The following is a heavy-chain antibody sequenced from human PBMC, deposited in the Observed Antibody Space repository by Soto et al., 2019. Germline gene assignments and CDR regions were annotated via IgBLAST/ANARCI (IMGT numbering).Heavy chain of an antibody. CDR3: ASAYCSSTSCYYDFDF. CDR1: GGSISSSSYY. V-gene: IGHV4-39*01. J-gene: IGHJ4*02. Sequence: PSETLSLTCTVSGGSISSSSYYWGWIRQPPGKGLEWIGSIYYSGSTYYNPSLKSRVTISVDTSKNQFSLKLSSVTAADTAVYYCASAYCSSTSCYYDFDFWGQGTLVTVSS. D-gene: IGHD2-2*01. CDR2: IYYSGST.